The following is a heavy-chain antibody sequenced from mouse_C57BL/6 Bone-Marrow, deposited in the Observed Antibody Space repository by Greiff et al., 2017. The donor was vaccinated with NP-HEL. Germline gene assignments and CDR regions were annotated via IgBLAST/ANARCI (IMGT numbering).Heavy chain of an antibody. V-gene: IGHV5-16*01. J-gene: IGHJ2*01. D-gene: IGHD1-1*01. CDR2: INYDGSST. CDR3: ARGPPYTTVVALYYFDY. CDR1: GFTFSDYY. Sequence: EVQRVESEGGLVQPGSSMKLSCTASGFTFSDYYMAWVRQVPEKGLEWVANINYDGSSTYYLDSLKSRFIISRDNAKNILYLQMSSLKSEDTATYYCARGPPYTTVVALYYFDYWGQGTTLTVSS.